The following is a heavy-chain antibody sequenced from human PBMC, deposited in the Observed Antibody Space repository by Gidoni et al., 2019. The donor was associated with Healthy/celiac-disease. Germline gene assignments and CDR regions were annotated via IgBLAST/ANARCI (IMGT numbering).Heavy chain of an antibody. CDR3: TTGYSSGWYGGDY. Sequence: EVQLVESGGGLVKPGGSLRLPCAASGFTFSNAWVSWVRKAPGNGLEWVGRIKSKTDGETTDYAAPGKGRFTISRDDSKNTLYLQMNSLKTEDTAVYYCTTGYSSGWYGGDYWGQGTLVTVAS. CDR2: IKSKTDGETT. CDR1: GFTFSNAW. D-gene: IGHD6-19*01. V-gene: IGHV3-15*01. J-gene: IGHJ4*02.